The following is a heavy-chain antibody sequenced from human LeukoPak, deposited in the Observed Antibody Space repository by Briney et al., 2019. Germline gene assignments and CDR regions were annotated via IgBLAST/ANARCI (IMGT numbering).Heavy chain of an antibody. CDR3: ARCSGQLSPFDP. J-gene: IGHJ5*02. V-gene: IGHV1-69*02. CDR2: IIPILGIA. D-gene: IGHD2-15*01. CDR1: GGTFSSYT. Sequence: ASVKVSCKASGGTFSSYTISWVRQAPGQGLEWMGRIIPILGIANYAQKFRGRVTITADKSTSTAYMELSSLRSEDTAVYYCARCSGQLSPFDPWGQGTLVTVSS.